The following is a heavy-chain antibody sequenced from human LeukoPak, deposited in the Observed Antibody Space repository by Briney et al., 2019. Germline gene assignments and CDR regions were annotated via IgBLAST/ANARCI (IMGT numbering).Heavy chain of an antibody. V-gene: IGHV1-2*02. Sequence: ASVKVSCKASGYTFTGHYIHWVRQAPGQGLEWMGWINPKNAGTNYAQKFQGRVTMTRDTSTGTAYMELSRLRSDDTAVYYCARTLYIAAAPGGFDYWGQGTLVAVSS. CDR3: ARTLYIAAAPGGFDY. CDR1: GYTFTGHY. D-gene: IGHD6-13*01. J-gene: IGHJ4*02. CDR2: INPKNAGT.